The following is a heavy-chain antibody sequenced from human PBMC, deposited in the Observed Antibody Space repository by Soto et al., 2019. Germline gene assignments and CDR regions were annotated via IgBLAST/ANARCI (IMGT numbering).Heavy chain of an antibody. D-gene: IGHD6-6*01. CDR1: GITFSSYA. Sequence: GGSLRLSCAATGITFSSYAMSWVRQAPGKGLEWVSVISCSGGGTYYADSVKGRFTISRDKSKNTLYLQMNSLRVEDTAVFYWAKTAAARPNLTLASWGQGTLVTSPQ. V-gene: IGHV3-23*01. J-gene: IGHJ4*02. CDR3: AKTAAARPNLTLAS. CDR2: ISCSGGGT.